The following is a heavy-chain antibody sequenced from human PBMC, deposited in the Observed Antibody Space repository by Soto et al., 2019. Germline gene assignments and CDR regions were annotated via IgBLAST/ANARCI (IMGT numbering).Heavy chain of an antibody. J-gene: IGHJ4*02. Sequence: QVQLVESGGGVVQPGRSLRLSCAASGFTFSSYGMHWVRQAPGKGLEWVAVVSYDGSNKYYADSVKGRFTISRDNSKNTPYLQMNSLTAGDTAVYYCAKDNRLLGHEFWSGYYYNYWGQGTLVTVSS. D-gene: IGHD3-3*01. CDR2: VSYDGSNK. CDR1: GFTFSSYG. CDR3: AKDNRLLGHEFWSGYYYNY. V-gene: IGHV3-30*18.